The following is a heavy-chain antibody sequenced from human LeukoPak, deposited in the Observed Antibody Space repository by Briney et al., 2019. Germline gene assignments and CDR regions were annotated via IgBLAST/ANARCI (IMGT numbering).Heavy chain of an antibody. Sequence: GGSLRLSCAASGFTVSSNYMSWVRQAPGKGLEWVSAISGSGGSTYYADSVKGRFTISRDNSKNTLYLQMNSLRAEDTAVYYCAKDSRIKQQLVPGYWGQGTLVTVSS. V-gene: IGHV3-23*01. CDR3: AKDSRIKQQLVPGY. CDR1: GFTVSSNY. D-gene: IGHD6-13*01. J-gene: IGHJ4*02. CDR2: ISGSGGST.